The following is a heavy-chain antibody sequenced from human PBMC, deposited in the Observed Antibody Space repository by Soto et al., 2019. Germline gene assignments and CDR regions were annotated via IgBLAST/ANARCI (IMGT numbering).Heavy chain of an antibody. CDR1: GGTFSSYA. J-gene: IGHJ6*02. Sequence: QVQLVQSGAEVKKPGSSVKVSCKASGGTFSSYAISWVRQAPGQGLEWMGGIIPIFGTANYAQKFQGRVKITADESKSTAYMELSSLRSEDTAVYYCARGSVSSSSRYYYGMDVWGQGTTVTVSS. CDR3: ARGSVSSSSRYYYGMDV. CDR2: IIPIFGTA. D-gene: IGHD6-6*01. V-gene: IGHV1-69*01.